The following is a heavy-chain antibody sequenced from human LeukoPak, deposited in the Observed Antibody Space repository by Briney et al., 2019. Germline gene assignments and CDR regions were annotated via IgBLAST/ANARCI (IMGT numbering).Heavy chain of an antibody. J-gene: IGHJ4*02. Sequence: GESLKISGKGSGYSFTSYWIGWVRQMPRKGLEWMEISYPGDADTSYSPSFQGQVTISADKSISTAYLQWSSLKSSDTAMYYCARQVHTRHYDILTPTDYWGQGTLVTVSS. V-gene: IGHV5-51*01. D-gene: IGHD3-9*01. CDR2: SYPGDADT. CDR1: GYSFTSYW. CDR3: ARQVHTRHYDILTPTDY.